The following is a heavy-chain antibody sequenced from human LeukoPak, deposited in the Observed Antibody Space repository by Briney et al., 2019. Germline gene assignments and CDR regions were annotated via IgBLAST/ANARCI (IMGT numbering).Heavy chain of an antibody. J-gene: IGHJ3*02. Sequence: SETLSLTCTVSGGSISSSSYYWGWIRQPPGKGLEWIGSIYYSGSTYYNPSLKSRVTISVDTSKNQFSLKLSSVTAADTAVYYCARVEGIAVAEGFDIWGQGTMVTVSS. CDR1: GGSISSSSYY. V-gene: IGHV4-39*07. CDR3: ARVEGIAVAEGFDI. D-gene: IGHD6-19*01. CDR2: IYYSGST.